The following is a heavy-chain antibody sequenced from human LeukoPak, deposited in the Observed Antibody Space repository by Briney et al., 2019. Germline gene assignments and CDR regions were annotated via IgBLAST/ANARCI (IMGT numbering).Heavy chain of an antibody. CDR1: GYTFTSYD. D-gene: IGHD2-2*01. CDR2: MNPNSGNT. CDR3: ARGPLSLPAAENDARWDV. J-gene: IGHJ6*04. Sequence: ASVKVSCKASGYTFTSYDINWVRQATGQGLEWMRWMNPNSGNTGYAQKFQGRVTITRNTSISTAYMELSSLRSEDTAVYYCARGPLSLPAAENDARWDVWGKGTTVTVSS. V-gene: IGHV1-8*03.